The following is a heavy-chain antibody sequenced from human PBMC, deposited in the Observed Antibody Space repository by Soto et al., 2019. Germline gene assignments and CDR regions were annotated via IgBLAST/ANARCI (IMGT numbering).Heavy chain of an antibody. V-gene: IGHV4-59*11. CDR1: GGSITNHY. Sequence: QVQLQESGPGLVKPSETLSLTCTVSGGSITNHYWSWIRQPPGKGLEWIGYIYYSGSTNYNASLKSRVILSVETSKNQFSLKLTSVTAADTAVYYCARGGWSLAFWGRGSLVTVSS. CDR3: ARGGWSLAF. J-gene: IGHJ2*01. CDR2: IYYSGST.